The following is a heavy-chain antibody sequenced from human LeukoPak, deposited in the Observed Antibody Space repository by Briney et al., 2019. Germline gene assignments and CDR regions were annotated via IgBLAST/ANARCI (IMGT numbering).Heavy chain of an antibody. V-gene: IGHV4-59*11. J-gene: IGHJ4*02. CDR2: IYYSGST. CDR1: GVSISSHY. D-gene: IGHD3-16*01. CDR3: ARVGNLISATYFDY. Sequence: SETLSLTSTVSGVSISSHYWSWIRQPPGQGLEWSGYIYYSGSTNNNPSLKSRVTISVDTSKNQISLKRSSVSAADTAVYYCARVGNLISATYFDYWGQGTLVTVSS.